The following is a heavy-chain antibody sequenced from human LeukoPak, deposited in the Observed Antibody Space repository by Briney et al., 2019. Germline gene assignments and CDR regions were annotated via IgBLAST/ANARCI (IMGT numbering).Heavy chain of an antibody. J-gene: IGHJ4*02. CDR3: ARETPTMKEIDC. D-gene: IGHD3-22*01. Sequence: SETLSLTCTVSGGSISSGDYYWSWIRQPPGKGLEWIGYIYYSGSTYYNPSLKSRVTISVDTSKNQFSLKLSSVTAADTAVYYCARETPTMKEIDCWGQGTLVTVSS. CDR1: GGSISSGDYY. CDR2: IYYSGST. V-gene: IGHV4-30-4*01.